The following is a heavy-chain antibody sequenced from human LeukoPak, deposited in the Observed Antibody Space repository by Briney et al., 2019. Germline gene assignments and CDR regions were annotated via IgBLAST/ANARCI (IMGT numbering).Heavy chain of an antibody. D-gene: IGHD3-22*01. V-gene: IGHV3-48*04. CDR1: GFTFSSYA. J-gene: IGHJ4*02. CDR3: ARRKNYYDSSGYYTIYYFDY. CDR2: ISSSGTTI. Sequence: GGSLRLSCAASGFTFSSYAMSWVRQAPGKGLEWVSYISSSGTTIYYADSVKGRFTISRDNAKNSLYLQMNSLRAEDTAVYYCARRKNYYDSSGYYTIYYFDYWGQGTLVTVSS.